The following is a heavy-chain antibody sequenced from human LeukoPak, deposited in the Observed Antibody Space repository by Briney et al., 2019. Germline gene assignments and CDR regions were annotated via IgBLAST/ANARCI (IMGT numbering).Heavy chain of an antibody. Sequence: SETLSLTCTVSGGSISSSSYYGGGIRQPPGKGLEGIVTIYYSGSAYYPPSLKSRVTISVYASKNPFSLKLSSVTAADTAVYYCARPHGSYWSAFDIWGQGTMVTVSS. V-gene: IGHV4-39*01. J-gene: IGHJ3*02. CDR2: IYYSGSA. CDR3: ARPHGSYWSAFDI. CDR1: GGSISSSSYY. D-gene: IGHD1-26*01.